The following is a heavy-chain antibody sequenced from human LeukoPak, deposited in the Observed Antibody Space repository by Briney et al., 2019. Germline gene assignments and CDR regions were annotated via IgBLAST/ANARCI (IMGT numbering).Heavy chain of an antibody. J-gene: IGHJ5*02. Sequence: GGSLRLSCAASGFTFSSYRMHWVRRAPGKGLVWVSRIKSDGSTTNYADSVKGRFTISRDNAENTLYLQMSSLRVEDTAVYYCTRRVSTTRWFDPWGQGTLVTVSS. D-gene: IGHD2-15*01. V-gene: IGHV3-74*01. CDR3: TRRVSTTRWFDP. CDR2: IKSDGSTT. CDR1: GFTFSSYR.